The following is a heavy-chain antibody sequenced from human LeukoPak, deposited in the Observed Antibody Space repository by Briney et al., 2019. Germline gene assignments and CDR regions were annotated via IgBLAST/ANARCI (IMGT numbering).Heavy chain of an antibody. CDR3: ARHIGGSYYSYAFGI. J-gene: IGHJ3*02. D-gene: IGHD1-26*01. CDR2: IFNSGST. V-gene: IGHV4-38-2*01. Sequence: SETLSLTCAVSGYSISSGDYWGWIRQPPGKGLEWIGSIFNSGSTYYNPSLKSRVTISADTSKKHFSLKLSSVTAADTAVYYCARHIGGSYYSYAFGIWGQGTMVTVSS. CDR1: GYSISSGDY.